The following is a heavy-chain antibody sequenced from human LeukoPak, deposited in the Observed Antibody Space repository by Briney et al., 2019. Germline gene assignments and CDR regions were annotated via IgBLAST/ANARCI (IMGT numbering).Heavy chain of an antibody. V-gene: IGHV7-4-1*02. J-gene: IGHJ4*02. CDR3: ARQGPGYCSSTSCYGVDY. Sequence: AASVKVSCKASGYTFTSSAMNWVRQAPGQGLEWMGWINTNTGNPTYAQGFTERFVFSLDTSVSTAYLQISSLKAEDTAVYYCARQGPGYCSSTSCYGVDYWGQGTLVTVSS. CDR1: GYTFTSSA. CDR2: INTNTGNP. D-gene: IGHD2-2*01.